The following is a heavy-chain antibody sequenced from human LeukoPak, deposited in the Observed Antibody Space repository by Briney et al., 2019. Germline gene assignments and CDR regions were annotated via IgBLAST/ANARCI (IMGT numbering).Heavy chain of an antibody. CDR2: IKQDGSEK. Sequence: PGRSLGLSCAASGFTFSSYWMSWVRQAPGKGLEWVANIKQDGSEKYYVDSVKGRFTISRDNAKNSLYLQMNSLRAEDTAVYYCARVRYIAARLAYYFDYWGQGTLVTVSS. V-gene: IGHV3-7*01. J-gene: IGHJ4*02. CDR1: GFTFSSYW. D-gene: IGHD6-6*01. CDR3: ARVRYIAARLAYYFDY.